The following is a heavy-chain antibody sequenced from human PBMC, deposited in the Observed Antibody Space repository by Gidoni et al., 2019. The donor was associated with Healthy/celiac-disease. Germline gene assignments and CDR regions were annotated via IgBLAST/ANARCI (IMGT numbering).Heavy chain of an antibody. V-gene: IGHV1-69*12. CDR3: ARGRDDSSGWSLNDAFDI. D-gene: IGHD3-22*01. Sequence: QVQLVQSGAEVKKPGSSVKVSCKASGGTFSSYAISWVRQAPGQGPEWMGGIIPIFGTANYAQKFQGRVTITADESMSTAYMELSSLRSEDTAVYYRARGRDDSSGWSLNDAFDIWGQGTMVTVSS. J-gene: IGHJ3*02. CDR2: IIPIFGTA. CDR1: GGTFSSYA.